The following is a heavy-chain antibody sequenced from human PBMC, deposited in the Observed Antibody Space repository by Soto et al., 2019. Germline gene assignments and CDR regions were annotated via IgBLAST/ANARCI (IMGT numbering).Heavy chain of an antibody. CDR1: GFTFSSYA. J-gene: IGHJ6*03. Sequence: GGSLRLSCAASGFTFSSYAMSWVRQAPGKGLEWVSAISGSGGSTYYADSVKGRFTISRDNSKNTLYLQMNSLRAEDTAVYYCAKEGGARKNYYYYYMDVWGKGTTVTVSS. D-gene: IGHD3-16*01. V-gene: IGHV3-23*01. CDR2: ISGSGGST. CDR3: AKEGGARKNYYYYYMDV.